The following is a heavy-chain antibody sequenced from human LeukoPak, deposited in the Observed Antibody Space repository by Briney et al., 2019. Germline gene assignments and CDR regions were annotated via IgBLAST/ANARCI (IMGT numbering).Heavy chain of an antibody. D-gene: IGHD3-10*01. V-gene: IGHV1-2*02. CDR1: GYTFTGYY. CDR2: INPNSGGT. CDR3: ARDRYYYGSGENWFDP. Sequence: GASVKVSCKASGYTFTGYYMHWVRQAPGQGLEWMGWINPNSGGTNYAQKFQGRVTMTRDTSISTAYMELSRLRSEDMAVYYCARDRYYYGSGENWFDPWGQGTLVTVSS. J-gene: IGHJ5*02.